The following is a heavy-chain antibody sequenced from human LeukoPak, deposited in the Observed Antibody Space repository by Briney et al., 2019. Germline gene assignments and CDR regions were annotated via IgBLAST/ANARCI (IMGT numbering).Heavy chain of an antibody. D-gene: IGHD3-22*01. J-gene: IGHJ4*02. CDR1: GNSFTGYW. CDR3: ARMHDSSGLSPGY. V-gene: IGHV5-51*01. CDR2: IYPGDSDT. Sequence: GESLKISCKGSGNSFTGYWIAWVRQMPGKGLEWMGIIYPGDSDTRYSPSFQGQVTISADKSISTAYLQWSSLKASDTAMYYCARMHDSSGLSPGYWGQGTLVTVSS.